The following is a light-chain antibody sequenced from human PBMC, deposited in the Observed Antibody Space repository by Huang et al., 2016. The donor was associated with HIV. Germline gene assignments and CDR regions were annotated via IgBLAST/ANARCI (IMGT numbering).Light chain of an antibody. V-gene: IGKV1-5*03. CDR3: QQYNTFT. CDR2: EAS. J-gene: IGKJ3*01. CDR1: QRVSTR. Sequence: DIQMIQSPSTLSAAIGDRATITCRASQRVSTRLAWYQQKPGKAPRLLIQEASRLESGVPSRFSGSGSGTEFTLTISSLQPDDSATYSCQQYNTFTFGPGTKVDI.